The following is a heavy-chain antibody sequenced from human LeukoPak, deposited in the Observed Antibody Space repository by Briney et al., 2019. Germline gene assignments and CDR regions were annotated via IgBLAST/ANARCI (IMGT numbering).Heavy chain of an antibody. D-gene: IGHD3-9*01. CDR3: ATLYYDILTGYYNFDY. V-gene: IGHV5-10-1*01. J-gene: IGHJ4*02. CDR2: IDPSDSYT. Sequence: GESLRISCKGSGYSFTSYWISWVRQMPGKGLEWMGRIDPSDSYTNYSPSFQGHVNISVDKSISTAYLQWSSLKASDTAMYYCATLYYDILTGYYNFDYWGQGTLVTVSS. CDR1: GYSFTSYW.